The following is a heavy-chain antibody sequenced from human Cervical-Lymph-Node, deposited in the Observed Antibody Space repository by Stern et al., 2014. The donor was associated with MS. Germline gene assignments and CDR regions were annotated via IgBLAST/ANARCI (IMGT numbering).Heavy chain of an antibody. D-gene: IGHD1-7*01. CDR1: GFNFSDYS. Sequence: VQLVESGAGLVKPGWSLRVSCAASGFNFSDYSMNWVRQAPGKGLEWVSSMSSSSNYIYYADSVKGRFTSSRDNSKSSLYLQMDSLRGEDTAMYYCARARTGTIRYGMDVWGQGTTVTVSS. CDR3: ARARTGTIRYGMDV. V-gene: IGHV3-21*01. J-gene: IGHJ6*02. CDR2: MSSSSNYI.